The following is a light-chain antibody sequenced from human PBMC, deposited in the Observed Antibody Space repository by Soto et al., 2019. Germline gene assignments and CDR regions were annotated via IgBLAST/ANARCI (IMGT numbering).Light chain of an antibody. V-gene: IGKV3D-15*01. J-gene: IGKJ3*01. CDR2: SAS. Sequence: EIVLTQSPATLSVSPGERATLSCRASQNVNIDLVWYQQKPGQAPKVLIFSASARDTGIPARFIGGGSETEFTLTISSLQPEDSAVYFCQQYNTWPFTFGPGTKVDIK. CDR3: QQYNTWPFT. CDR1: QNVNID.